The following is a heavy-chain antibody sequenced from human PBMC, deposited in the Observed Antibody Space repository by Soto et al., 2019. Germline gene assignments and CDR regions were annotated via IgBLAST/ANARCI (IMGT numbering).Heavy chain of an antibody. D-gene: IGHD3-3*01. J-gene: IGHJ6*02. CDR2: IIPIFGTA. CDR1: GGTFSRYA. CDR3: AQHWSGYYYYYYGMDV. Sequence: GASVKGSCKTSGGTFSRYAVSWVRQAPGQGLEWMGGIIPIFGTANYAQKFQGRVTITADESTSTAYMELSSLRSEDTAVYYCAQHWSGYYYYYYGMDVWGQGTTVTVSS. V-gene: IGHV1-69*13.